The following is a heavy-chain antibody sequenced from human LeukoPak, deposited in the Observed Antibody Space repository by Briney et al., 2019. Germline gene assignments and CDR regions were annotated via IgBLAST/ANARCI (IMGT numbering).Heavy chain of an antibody. CDR2: ISGGSDTT. Sequence: GGSLRLSCAASGFTFSSYVMNWVRQAPGKGLEWVSGISGGSDTTYYADSVKGRFTISRDNSKNTLYLQMNSLRAEDTAVYYCAKGRIGYDFFEKWGQGTLVTVSS. D-gene: IGHD5-12*01. CDR3: AKGRIGYDFFEK. V-gene: IGHV3-23*01. J-gene: IGHJ4*02. CDR1: GFTFSSYV.